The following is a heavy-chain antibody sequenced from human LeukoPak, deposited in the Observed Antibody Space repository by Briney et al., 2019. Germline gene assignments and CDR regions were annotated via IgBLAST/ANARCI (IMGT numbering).Heavy chain of an antibody. CDR2: INPNSGGT. V-gene: IGHV1-2*02. CDR3: ARLGYDYGY. CDR1: GYTFTSYG. J-gene: IGHJ4*02. Sequence: ASVKVSCKASGYTFTSYGISWVRQAPGQGLEWMGWINPNSGGTNYAQKFHGRVTMTRDTSISTAYMDLSRLRSDDTAVYYCARLGYDYGYWGQGTLVTVSS. D-gene: IGHD5-12*01.